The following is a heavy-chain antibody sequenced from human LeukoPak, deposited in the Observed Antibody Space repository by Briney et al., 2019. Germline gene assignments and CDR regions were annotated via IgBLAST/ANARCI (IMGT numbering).Heavy chain of an antibody. CDR2: ISYDGSNK. Sequence: AGGSLRLSCAASGFTFSSYAMHWVRQAPGKGLEWVAVISYDGSNKYYADSVKGRFTISRDNSKNTLYLQMNSLRAEDTAVYYCASPAGRIAVAGTGIQASYWGQGTLVTASS. V-gene: IGHV3-30-3*01. D-gene: IGHD6-19*01. J-gene: IGHJ4*02. CDR1: GFTFSSYA. CDR3: ASPAGRIAVAGTGIQASY.